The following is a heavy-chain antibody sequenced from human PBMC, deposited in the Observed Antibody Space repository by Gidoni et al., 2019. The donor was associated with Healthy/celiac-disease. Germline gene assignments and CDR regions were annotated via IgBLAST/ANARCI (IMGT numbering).Heavy chain of an antibody. D-gene: IGHD2-21*02. J-gene: IGHJ6*02. CDR3: ARGGYCGGDCYLYYYYGMDA. Sequence: EVQLVESGGGVVQPGGSLRLSCAASGFTFSSYEMNWVRQAPGKGLELVSYISSSGSTIYYADSVKGRFTNSRDNAKNSLYLQMNSLRAEDTAVYYCARGGYCGGDCYLYYYYGMDAWGQGTTVTVSS. CDR2: ISSSGSTI. V-gene: IGHV3-48*03. CDR1: GFTFSSYE.